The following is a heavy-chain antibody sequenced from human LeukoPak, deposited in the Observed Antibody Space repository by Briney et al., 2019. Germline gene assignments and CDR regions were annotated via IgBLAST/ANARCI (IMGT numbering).Heavy chain of an antibody. CDR1: GGSLSIHY. J-gene: IGHJ4*02. V-gene: IGHV4-59*08. Sequence: SDTLSLPCTVSGGSLSIHYWRWLRQPPGKGLEWSGYISYSGSTNYNPSLKRRVTISVDTSKNQFSLKLSSVTAADTAVYYCARHAGGYGDYPFDSWGQGTLVTVSS. CDR2: ISYSGST. CDR3: ARHAGGYGDYPFDS. D-gene: IGHD4-17*01.